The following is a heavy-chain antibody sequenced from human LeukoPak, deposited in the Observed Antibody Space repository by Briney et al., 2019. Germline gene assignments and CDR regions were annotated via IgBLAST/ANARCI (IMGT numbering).Heavy chain of an antibody. CDR1: GGSLSGYY. CDR3: ARVDSSNWYDSRGYFDY. J-gene: IGHJ4*02. D-gene: IGHD6-13*01. V-gene: IGHV4-34*01. CDR2: INHTGNT. Sequence: SETLSLTCAVYGGSLSGYYWSWIRQSPGKGLEWIGEINHTGNTNYNPSLKSRVTISVDTSENQFSLKLSSVTAADTAVYYCARVDSSNWYDSRGYFDYWGQGTLVTVSS.